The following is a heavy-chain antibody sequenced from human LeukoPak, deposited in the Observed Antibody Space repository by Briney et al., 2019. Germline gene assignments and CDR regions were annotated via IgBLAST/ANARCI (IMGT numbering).Heavy chain of an antibody. J-gene: IGHJ5*02. Sequence: GGSLRLSCAASGFTFSDYYMSWSRQAPGKGLEWASYISSSGSTIYYADSVKGRFTISRDNAKNSLYLQMNSMRAEDTAVYYCARERSGYRTRSSWFDPWGQGPLVTVSS. V-gene: IGHV3-11*01. CDR3: ARERSGYRTRSSWFDP. D-gene: IGHD5-18*01. CDR1: GFTFSDYY. CDR2: ISSSGSTI.